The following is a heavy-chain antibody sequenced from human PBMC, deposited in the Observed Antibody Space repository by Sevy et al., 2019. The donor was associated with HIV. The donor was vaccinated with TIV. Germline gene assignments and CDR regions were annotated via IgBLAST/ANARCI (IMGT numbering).Heavy chain of an antibody. V-gene: IGHV3-30*02. CDR3: AKGFCSGGSCPRDYYYYGMDV. Sequence: GGSLRLSCAASGFTFSSYGMHWVRQAPGKGLEWVAFIRYDGSNKYYADSVKGRFTISRDSSKNTLYLQMNSLRADDTAVYYCAKGFCSGGSCPRDYYYYGMDVWGQGTTVTVSS. D-gene: IGHD2-15*01. CDR1: GFTFSSYG. J-gene: IGHJ6*02. CDR2: IRYDGSNK.